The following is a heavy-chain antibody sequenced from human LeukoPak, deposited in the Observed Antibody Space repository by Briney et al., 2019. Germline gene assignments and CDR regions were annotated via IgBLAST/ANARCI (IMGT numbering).Heavy chain of an antibody. CDR3: AKDRRRYSYGSIDY. Sequence: PGGSLRLSCAASGFTFSSYGMHWVRQAPGKGLEWVAVISYDGSNKYYADSVKGRFTISRDNSKNTLYLQMNSLRAEDTAVYYCAKDRRRYSYGSIDYWGQGTLVTVSS. J-gene: IGHJ4*02. CDR1: GFTFSSYG. CDR2: ISYDGSNK. V-gene: IGHV3-30*18. D-gene: IGHD5-18*01.